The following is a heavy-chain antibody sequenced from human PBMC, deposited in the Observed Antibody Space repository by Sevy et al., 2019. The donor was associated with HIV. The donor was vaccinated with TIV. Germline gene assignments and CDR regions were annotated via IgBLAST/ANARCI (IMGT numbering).Heavy chain of an antibody. D-gene: IGHD3-10*01. CDR1: GFPVSSNY. Sequence: GGSLRLSCAASGFPVSSNYMSWVRQAPGKGLEWVSVIYSDGSTYHADSVKGRFTISRDNAKNSVYLEMNSLRVEDTAIYYCAKEVGGSGSKWGQGTLVTVSS. J-gene: IGHJ4*02. V-gene: IGHV3-66*01. CDR3: AKEVGGSGSK. CDR2: IYSDGST.